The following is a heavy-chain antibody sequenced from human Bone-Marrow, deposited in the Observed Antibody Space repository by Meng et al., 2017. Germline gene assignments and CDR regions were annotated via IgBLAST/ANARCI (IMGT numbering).Heavy chain of an antibody. CDR2: ISSSSSYI. Sequence: GGSLRLSCAASGFTFSSYSMNWVRQAPGKGLEWVSSISSSSSYIYYADSVKGRFTISRDNAKNTVYLQMNSLRAEDTAVYYCARGGWLRFLEDAFDIWGQGTMVTVSS. CDR1: GFTFSSYS. CDR3: ARGGWLRFLEDAFDI. J-gene: IGHJ3*02. D-gene: IGHD5-12*01. V-gene: IGHV3-21*01.